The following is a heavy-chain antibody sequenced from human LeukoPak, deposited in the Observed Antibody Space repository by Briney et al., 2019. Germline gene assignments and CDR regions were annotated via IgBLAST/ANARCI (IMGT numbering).Heavy chain of an antibody. V-gene: IGHV3-74*01. CDR2: IDTDGSFT. J-gene: IGHJ4*02. CDR1: GFSFKTFW. Sequence: RSGGSLRLSCAASGFSFKTFWMSWVRQAPGKGLVWVSRIDTDGSFTSYADSVRGRFTISRDNAKNTLYLQMSSLRAEDTAVYYCIRGTVGAPGNDYWGQGTLVTVSS. D-gene: IGHD1-26*01. CDR3: IRGTVGAPGNDY.